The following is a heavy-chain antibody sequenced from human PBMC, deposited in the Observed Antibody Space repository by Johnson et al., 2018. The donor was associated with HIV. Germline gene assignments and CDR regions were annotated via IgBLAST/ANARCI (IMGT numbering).Heavy chain of an antibody. V-gene: IGHV3-15*02. D-gene: IGHD3-16*02. J-gene: IGHJ3*01. Sequence: VQLVESGGTLVQPGGSLRLSCAASGFTFSDAWMTWVRQAPGKGLEWVGRIKSKTEGGTTDYAAPVKGRFTLSRDDSENTLYLQMNSLKTEDTAVYYCATGGNTMYYDYVWGSYRSPDTFDVWGQGTMVTVSS. CDR3: ATGGNTMYYDYVWGSYRSPDTFDV. CDR1: GFTFSDAW. CDR2: IKSKTEGGTT.